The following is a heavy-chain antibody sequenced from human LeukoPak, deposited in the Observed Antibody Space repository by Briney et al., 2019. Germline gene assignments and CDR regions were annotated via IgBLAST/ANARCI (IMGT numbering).Heavy chain of an antibody. CDR2: INPNTGGT. V-gene: IGHV1-2*02. J-gene: IGHJ4*02. CDR3: ARDLATIDGIAWYYFEN. Sequence: ASVKVSCKASGYTFTDHCIHWVRQAPGQGFEWMGWINPNTGGTDYAQRFQDRIAISTYTSISTVYMELSSLSSDDTALYYCARDLATIDGIAWYYFENWGQGTLVTVS. D-gene: IGHD5-12*01. CDR1: GYTFTDHC.